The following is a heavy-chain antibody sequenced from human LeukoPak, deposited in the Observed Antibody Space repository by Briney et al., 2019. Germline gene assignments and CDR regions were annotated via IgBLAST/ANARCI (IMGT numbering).Heavy chain of an antibody. V-gene: IGHV1-2*02. CDR2: INPNSGGT. CDR1: GYTFTGYY. D-gene: IGHD3-3*01. Sequence: ASVKVSCKASGYTFTGYYMHWVRQAPGQGLEWMGWINPNSGGTNYAQKFQGRVTMTRGTSISTAYMELSRLRSDDTAVYYCARRATIFGVVRMASGAFDIWGQGTMVTVSS. J-gene: IGHJ3*02. CDR3: ARRATIFGVVRMASGAFDI.